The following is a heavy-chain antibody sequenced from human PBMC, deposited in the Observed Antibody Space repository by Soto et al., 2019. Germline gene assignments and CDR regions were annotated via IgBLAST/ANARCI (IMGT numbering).Heavy chain of an antibody. J-gene: IGHJ6*02. CDR1: GYTFTGYY. CDR3: ARDRVPFSSSSGHYYYGMDV. CDR2: ISPNSGGT. Sequence: QVHLVQSGAEVKKPGASVKVSCKASGYTFTGYYMHWVRQAPGQGLEWMGWISPNSGGTNFAHKFQGRVPMTTETSINAAYMERSRLTYDDTAVYYCARDRVPFSSSSGHYYYGMDVWGQGTTVTVSS. D-gene: IGHD6-6*01. V-gene: IGHV1-2*02.